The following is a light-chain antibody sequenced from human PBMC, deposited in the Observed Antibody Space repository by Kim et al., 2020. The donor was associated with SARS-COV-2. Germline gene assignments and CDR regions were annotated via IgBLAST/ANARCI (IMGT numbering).Light chain of an antibody. J-gene: IGLJ2*01. CDR1: SLRSYY. V-gene: IGLV3-19*01. Sequence: VGLGQTVRITFQGDSLRSYYATWYQQKPGQAPIRVIYGKNNRPSGIPDRFSGSSSGNTASLTITGTQAGDEADYYCNSRDSNDNVVFGGGTQLTVL. CDR3: NSRDSNDNVV. CDR2: GKN.